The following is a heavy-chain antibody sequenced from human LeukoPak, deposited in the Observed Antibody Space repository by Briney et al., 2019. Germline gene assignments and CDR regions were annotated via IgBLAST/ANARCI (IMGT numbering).Heavy chain of an antibody. Sequence: SETLSLTCIVSGGSISSSYWSWIRQPPGKGLEWIGYNYYSGYINYNPSPKSRVTISADTSKNQVSLTLSSVTAADTAVYYCARHPELYFFDYWGQGTLVTVSS. CDR1: GGSISSSY. CDR2: NYYSGYI. CDR3: ARHPELYFFDY. D-gene: IGHD3-10*01. J-gene: IGHJ4*02. V-gene: IGHV4-59*08.